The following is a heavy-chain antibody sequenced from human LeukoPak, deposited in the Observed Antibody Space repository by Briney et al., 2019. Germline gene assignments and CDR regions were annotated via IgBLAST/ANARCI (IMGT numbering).Heavy chain of an antibody. CDR1: GXTFTNYC. J-gene: IGHJ6*02. V-gene: IGHV5-51*01. CDR2: IYPGDSDT. D-gene: IGHD2-2*01. CDR3: ARLSRAAIPRWNYYYYGMDV. Sequence: PGASLKISFKASGXTFTNYCIAGVRQLPGKGLEGMGIIYPGDSDTSYNPSFQGEVTISADKSISTAYLQWSSLQASDTAMYYCARLSRAAIPRWNYYYYGMDVWGHGTTVTVSS.